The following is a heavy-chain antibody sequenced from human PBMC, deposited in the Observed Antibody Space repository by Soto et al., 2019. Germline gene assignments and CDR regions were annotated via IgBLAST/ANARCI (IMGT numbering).Heavy chain of an antibody. J-gene: IGHJ4*02. CDR2: ISGSGGST. CDR3: AKRLPRSTMVRGVLGYYFDY. V-gene: IGHV3-23*01. D-gene: IGHD3-10*01. CDR1: GFTFSSYA. Sequence: PGGSLRLSCAASGFTFSSYAMSWVRQAPGKGLEWVSAISGSGGSTYYADSVKGRFTISRDNSKNTLYLQMNSLRAEDTAVYYCAKRLPRSTMVRGVLGYYFDYWGQGTLVTVSS.